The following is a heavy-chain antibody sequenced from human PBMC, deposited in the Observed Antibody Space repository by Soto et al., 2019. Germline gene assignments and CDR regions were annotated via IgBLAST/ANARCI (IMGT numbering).Heavy chain of an antibody. V-gene: IGHV1-69*02. CDR2: IIPILGIA. CDR3: ARDDYSNYPQYYFDY. CDR1: GGTFSSYT. Sequence: ASVKVSCKASGGTFSSYTISWVRQAPGQGLEWMGRIIPILGIANYAQKFQGRVTITADKSTSTAYMELSSLRSEDTAVYYCARDDYSNYPQYYFDYWGQGTLVTVSS. J-gene: IGHJ4*02. D-gene: IGHD4-4*01.